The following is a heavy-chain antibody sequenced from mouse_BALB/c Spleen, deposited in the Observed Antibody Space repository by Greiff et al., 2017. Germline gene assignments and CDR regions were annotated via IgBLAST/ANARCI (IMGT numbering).Heavy chain of an antibody. CDR1: GYTFTSYT. D-gene: IGHD1-2*01. Sequence: QVQLQQSAAELARPGASVKMSCKASGYTFTSYTMHWVKQRPGQGLEWIGYINPSSGYTEYNQKFKDKTTLTADKSSSTAYMQLSSLTSEDSAVYYCARQTTATAMDYWGQGTSVTVSS. CDR3: ARQTTATAMDY. J-gene: IGHJ4*01. CDR2: INPSSGYT. V-gene: IGHV1-4*02.